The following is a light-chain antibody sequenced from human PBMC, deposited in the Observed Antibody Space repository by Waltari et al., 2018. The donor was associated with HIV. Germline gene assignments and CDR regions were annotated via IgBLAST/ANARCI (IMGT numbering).Light chain of an antibody. J-gene: IGLJ2*01. CDR2: GNN. V-gene: IGLV3-19*01. CDR1: NLRNSS. CDR3: DSRDRTGNHAI. Sequence: SFELAQDPAVSVALGQTVRITCQGDNLRNSSAAWYQQKPGRAPVLVIYGNNNRATGIPDRCSAARSGKTGSLTITGAQAEDEADYYCDSRDRTGNHAIFGGGTKVTVL.